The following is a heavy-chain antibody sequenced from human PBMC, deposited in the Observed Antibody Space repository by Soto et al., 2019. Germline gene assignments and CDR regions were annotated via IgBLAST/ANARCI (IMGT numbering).Heavy chain of an antibody. V-gene: IGHV3-30-3*01. Sequence: GGSLRLSCAASGFTFSSYAMHWVRQAPGKGLEWVAVISYDGSNKYYADSVKGRFTISRDNSKNTLYLQMNSLRAEDTAVYYCARDRRGMIVVVMTRGMDVWGQGTTVTVSS. D-gene: IGHD3-22*01. CDR1: GFTFSSYA. CDR2: ISYDGSNK. J-gene: IGHJ6*02. CDR3: ARDRRGMIVVVMTRGMDV.